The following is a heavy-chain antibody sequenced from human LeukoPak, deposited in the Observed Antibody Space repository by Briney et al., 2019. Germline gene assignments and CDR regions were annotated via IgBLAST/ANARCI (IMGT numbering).Heavy chain of an antibody. V-gene: IGHV3-21*01. J-gene: IGHJ4*02. CDR1: GFTFSTYS. CDR3: ARGSGSGWSWGTNYFDY. CDR2: ISSGGTYI. D-gene: IGHD6-19*01. Sequence: GGSLRLSCAASGFTFSTYSMNWVRQAPGKGLEWVSSISSGGTYIYYADSVKGRFTISRDNAKNSLSLQMNSLRADDTAVYYCARGSGSGWSWGTNYFDYWGQGTLVTVSS.